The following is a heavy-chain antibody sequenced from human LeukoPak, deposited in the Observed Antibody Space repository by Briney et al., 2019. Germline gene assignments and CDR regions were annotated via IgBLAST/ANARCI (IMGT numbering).Heavy chain of an antibody. CDR2: IYYSGST. D-gene: IGHD6-13*01. V-gene: IGHV4-39*01. CDR3: ARVGAAAGLDY. J-gene: IGHJ4*02. Sequence: SETLSLTCTVSGGSISSSSYYWGWIRQPPGTGPEWIGSIYYSGSTYYNPSLKSRVTISVDTSKNQFSLKLSSVTAADTAVYYCARVGAAAGLDYWGQGTLVTVSS. CDR1: GGSISSSSYY.